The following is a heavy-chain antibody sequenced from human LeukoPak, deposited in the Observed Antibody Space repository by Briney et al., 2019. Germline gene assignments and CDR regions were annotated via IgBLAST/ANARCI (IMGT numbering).Heavy chain of an antibody. V-gene: IGHV4-39*01. CDR3: ARLAAGTWSYDY. CDR2: LYYSGRT. CDR1: GGSMSSSSHY. D-gene: IGHD6-25*01. J-gene: IGHJ4*02. Sequence: SETLSLTCSVSGGSMSSSSHYWGWVRQPPGKELQWIGSLYYSGRTFYTPSLESRVTMSIDTSNNQFSLGMSSVTAADTAVYYCARLAAGTWSYDYWGQGSLVTVSS.